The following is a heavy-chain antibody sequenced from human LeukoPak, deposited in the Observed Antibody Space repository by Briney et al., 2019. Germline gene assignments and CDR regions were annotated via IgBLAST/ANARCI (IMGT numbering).Heavy chain of an antibody. CDR2: ISYDGSNK. D-gene: IGHD3-16*02. J-gene: IGHJ4*02. CDR3: ARDRGELSFDPTGYFDY. Sequence: QPGGSLRLSCAASGFTFSSYAMHWVRQAPGKGLEWVAVISYDGSNKYYADSVKGRFTISRDNSKNTLYLQMNSLRAEDTAVYYCARDRGELSFDPTGYFDYWGQGTLVTVSS. CDR1: GFTFSSYA. V-gene: IGHV3-30-3*01.